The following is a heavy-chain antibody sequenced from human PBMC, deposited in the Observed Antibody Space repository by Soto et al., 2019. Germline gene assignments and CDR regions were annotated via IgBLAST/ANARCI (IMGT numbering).Heavy chain of an antibody. D-gene: IGHD2-15*01. J-gene: IGHJ3*02. V-gene: IGHV6-1*01. CDR3: ARDRLYCSGGTCYTEAFDI. CDR2: TYYRSKWYI. Sequence: PSQTLSLTCAISGDSVSSNSVAWNWIRQSPSRGLEWLGRTYYRSKWYIDYAVSVQSRITISPDTSKSQFSLQLNSVTPEDTAVYYCARDRLYCSGGTCYTEAFDIWGQGTMVTVSS. CDR1: GDSVSSNSVA.